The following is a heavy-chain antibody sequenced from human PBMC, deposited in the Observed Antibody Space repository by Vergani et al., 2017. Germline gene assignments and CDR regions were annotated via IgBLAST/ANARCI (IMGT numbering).Heavy chain of an antibody. D-gene: IGHD3-22*01. V-gene: IGHV3-9*01. CDR2: ISWNSGSI. CDR3: AKDTNYYDGSGPLFN. J-gene: IGHJ4*02. Sequence: EVQLVKSGGGLVQPGRSLRLSCAASGFTFDDYAMHWVRQAPGKGLEWVSGISWNSGSIGYADLLKGRFTISRDNAKNSLYLQMNSLRAEDTALYYCAKDTNYYDGSGPLFNWGQGTLVTVSS. CDR1: GFTFDDYA.